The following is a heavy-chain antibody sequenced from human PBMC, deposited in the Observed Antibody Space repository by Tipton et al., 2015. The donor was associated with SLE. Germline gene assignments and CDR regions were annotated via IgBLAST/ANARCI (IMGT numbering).Heavy chain of an antibody. D-gene: IGHD3/OR15-3a*01. Sequence: TLSLTCIVAGGSISTYYWSWIRQPPGKGLEWIGYISSAGSSSYNSNPPLKSRVSISVDTTKNPLSLTVNSVTAAATAMSYCARGPTHGPSPLNYDSWTADRKAYYYMDVWGKGITVTVSS. CDR2: ISSAGSSSY. CDR1: GGSISTYY. J-gene: IGHJ6*03. CDR3: ARGPTHGPSPLNYDSWTADRKAYYYMDV. V-gene: IGHV4-4*08.